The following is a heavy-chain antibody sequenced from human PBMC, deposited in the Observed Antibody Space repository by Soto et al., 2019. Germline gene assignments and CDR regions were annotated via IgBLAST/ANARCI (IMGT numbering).Heavy chain of an antibody. J-gene: IGHJ4*02. CDR1: GFTFSSYG. Sequence: QVQLVESGGGVVQPGRSLRLSCAASGFTFSSYGMHWVRQAPGKGLEWVAVIWYDGSNKYYADSVKGRFTISRDNSKNTLYLQMNSPRAEDTAVYYCARDYYYDSSGYIDYWGQGTLVTVSS. D-gene: IGHD3-22*01. V-gene: IGHV3-33*01. CDR3: ARDYYYDSSGYIDY. CDR2: IWYDGSNK.